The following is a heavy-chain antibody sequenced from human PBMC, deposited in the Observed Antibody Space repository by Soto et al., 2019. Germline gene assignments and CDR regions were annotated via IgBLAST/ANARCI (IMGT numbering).Heavy chain of an antibody. Sequence: SVKVSCKASGGTFSSYAISWVRQAPGQGLEWMGGIIPIFGTANSAQKFQGRVTITADESTSTAYMELSSLRSEDTAVYYCARVVAVAGYYFDYWGQGTLVTVSS. CDR3: ARVVAVAGYYFDY. V-gene: IGHV1-69*13. J-gene: IGHJ4*02. D-gene: IGHD6-19*01. CDR2: IIPIFGTA. CDR1: GGTFSSYA.